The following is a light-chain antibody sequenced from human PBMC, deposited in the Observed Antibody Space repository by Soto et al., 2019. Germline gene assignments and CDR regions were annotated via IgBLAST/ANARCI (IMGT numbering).Light chain of an antibody. CDR2: GAS. Sequence: EIVMTQSPATLSVSPGERATLSCRASQSVRSNYLAWYQQKPGQAPRLLIYGASSRATGIPDRFSGSGSGTDFTLTISRLEPEDFAVYYCQQYGSSPFTFGGGTKVDI. CDR1: QSVRSNY. CDR3: QQYGSSPFT. V-gene: IGKV3-20*01. J-gene: IGKJ4*01.